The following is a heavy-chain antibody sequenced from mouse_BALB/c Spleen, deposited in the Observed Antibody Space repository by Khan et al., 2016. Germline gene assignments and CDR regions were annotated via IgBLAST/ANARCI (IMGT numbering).Heavy chain of an antibody. J-gene: IGHJ4*01. CDR2: ISYSGRT. V-gene: IGHV3-2*02. D-gene: IGHD2-4*01. Sequence: EVQLQESGPGLVKPSQSLSLTCTVTGYSITSDYAWNWIRQFPGNRLEWMGYISYSGRTSYTPSHKSRISITRDTSKNQFFLQLNSVTSEDTATYYCARSDYGDKDAMDYWGQGTSVTVSS. CDR3: ARSDYGDKDAMDY. CDR1: GYSITSDYA.